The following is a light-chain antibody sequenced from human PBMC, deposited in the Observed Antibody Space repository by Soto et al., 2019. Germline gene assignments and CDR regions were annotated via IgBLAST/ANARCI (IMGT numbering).Light chain of an antibody. CDR2: KAS. CDR3: HQYHNFPRT. Sequence: DIQMTQSPSTLSGSVGDRVTITCRASQTISSWLAWYQQKPGKAPKLLIYKASTLESGVPSRSSGSGSGTEFTLTVSSLQPDDFATYYCHQYHNFPRTFGQGTKVDIK. J-gene: IGKJ1*01. V-gene: IGKV1-5*03. CDR1: QTISSW.